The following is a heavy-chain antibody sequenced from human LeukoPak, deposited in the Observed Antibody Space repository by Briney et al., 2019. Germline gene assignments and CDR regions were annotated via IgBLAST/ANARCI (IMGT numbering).Heavy chain of an antibody. J-gene: IGHJ4*02. CDR2: FGGGGAGT. CDR1: GFTLTSYT. Sequence: GGSLTLSCAASGFTLTSYTMSWVRQAPGKGLEWVSAFGGGGAGTYYADSVKGRFTVSRDNSKNTLYLQMNSLRAEDTAVYYCAVPSSPSLIRGPYVYWGQGTLVTVSS. D-gene: IGHD2-8*01. CDR3: AVPSSPSLIRGPYVY. V-gene: IGHV3-23*01.